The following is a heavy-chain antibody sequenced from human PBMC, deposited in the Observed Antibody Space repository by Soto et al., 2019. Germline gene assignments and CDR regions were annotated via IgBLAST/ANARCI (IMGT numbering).Heavy chain of an antibody. CDR1: GFTFSSYA. CDR3: ARDAIYYDSIGYYHWFDP. Sequence: GGSLRLSCAASGFTFSSYAMHWVRQAPGKGLEWVAVISYDGSNKYYADSVKGRFTISRDNSKNTLYLQMNSLRAEDTAVYYCARDAIYYDSIGYYHWFDPWGQGT. D-gene: IGHD3-22*01. CDR2: ISYDGSNK. V-gene: IGHV3-30-3*01. J-gene: IGHJ5*02.